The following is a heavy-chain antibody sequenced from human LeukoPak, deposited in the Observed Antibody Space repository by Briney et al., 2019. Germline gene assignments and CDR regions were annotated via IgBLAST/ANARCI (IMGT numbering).Heavy chain of an antibody. D-gene: IGHD3-9*01. CDR2: IYSGGST. CDR3: ARDMGGYDILTGLDY. J-gene: IGHJ4*02. Sequence: GGSLRLSRAASGFTVSSNYMSWVRQAPGKGLEWVSVIYSGGSTYYADSVKGRFTISRDNSKNTLYLQMNSLRAEDTAVYYCARDMGGYDILTGLDYWGQGTLVTVSS. V-gene: IGHV3-53*01. CDR1: GFTVSSNY.